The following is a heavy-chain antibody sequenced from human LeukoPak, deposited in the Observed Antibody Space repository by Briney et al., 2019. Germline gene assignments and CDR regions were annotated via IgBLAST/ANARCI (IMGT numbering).Heavy chain of an antibody. Sequence: GGSLRLSCAASGFTFSSYAMSWVRQAPGKGLEWVSAISGSGGSTYYADSVKGRFTISRDNSKNTLYLQMNSLRAEDAAVYYCAKDDSSGYYYAPGGIDYWGQGTLVTVSS. CDR1: GFTFSSYA. J-gene: IGHJ4*02. CDR3: AKDDSSGYYYAPGGIDY. V-gene: IGHV3-23*01. CDR2: ISGSGGST. D-gene: IGHD3-22*01.